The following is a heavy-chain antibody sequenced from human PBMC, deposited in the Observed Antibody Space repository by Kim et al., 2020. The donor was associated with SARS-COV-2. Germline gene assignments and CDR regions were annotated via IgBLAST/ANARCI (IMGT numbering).Heavy chain of an antibody. CDR3: ARDRVVKSSSWYELRWYYYGMDV. CDR1: GFTFSSYW. Sequence: GGSLRLSCAASGFTFSSYWMSWVRQAPGKGLEWVANIKQDGSEKYYVDSVKGRFTISRDNAKNSLYLQMNSLRAEDTAVYYCARDRVVKSSSWYELRWYYYGMDVWGQGTTVTVSS. J-gene: IGHJ6*02. D-gene: IGHD6-13*01. CDR2: IKQDGSEK. V-gene: IGHV3-7*03.